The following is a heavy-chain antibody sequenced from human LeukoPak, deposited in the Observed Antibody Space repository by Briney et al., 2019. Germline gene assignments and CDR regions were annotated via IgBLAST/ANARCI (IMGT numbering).Heavy chain of an antibody. V-gene: IGHV1-18*04. D-gene: IGHD4-17*01. CDR3: AISDYGVDY. CDR2: ISAYNSNT. Sequence: GASVKVSCKASGYTFTGYYMHWVRLAPGQGLEWMGWISAYNSNTNYAQKLQGRVTMTTDTSTSTAYMELRSLRSDDTAVYYCAISDYGVDYWGQGTLVTVSS. J-gene: IGHJ4*02. CDR1: GYTFTGYY.